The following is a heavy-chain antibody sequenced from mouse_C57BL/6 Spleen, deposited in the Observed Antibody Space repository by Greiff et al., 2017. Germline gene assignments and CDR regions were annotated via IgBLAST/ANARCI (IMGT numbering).Heavy chain of an antibody. CDR1: GYAFSSSW. CDR2: IYPGDGDT. Sequence: QVQLQQSGPELVKPGASVKISCKASGYAFSSSWMNWVKQRPGKGLEWIGRIYPGDGDTNYNGKFKGKATLTADKSSSTAYMQLSSLTSEDSAVYFCGGYGSKGYFDYWGQGTTLTVSS. V-gene: IGHV1-82*01. CDR3: GGYGSKGYFDY. D-gene: IGHD1-1*01. J-gene: IGHJ2*01.